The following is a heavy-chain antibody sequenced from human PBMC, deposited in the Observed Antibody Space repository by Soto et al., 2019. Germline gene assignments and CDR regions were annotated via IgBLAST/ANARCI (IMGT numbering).Heavy chain of an antibody. Sequence: EVQLVESGGGLVQPGGSLKLSCAASGFTFSGSAMHWVRQASGKGLEWVGRIRSKANSYATAYAASVKGRFTISRDDSKNTAYLQMNSLNTEDTAVYYCTRHEWERGYSYGSPYYYYYMDVWGKGTTVTVSS. J-gene: IGHJ6*03. CDR3: TRHEWERGYSYGSPYYYYYMDV. CDR2: IRSKANSYAT. D-gene: IGHD5-18*01. CDR1: GFTFSGSA. V-gene: IGHV3-73*01.